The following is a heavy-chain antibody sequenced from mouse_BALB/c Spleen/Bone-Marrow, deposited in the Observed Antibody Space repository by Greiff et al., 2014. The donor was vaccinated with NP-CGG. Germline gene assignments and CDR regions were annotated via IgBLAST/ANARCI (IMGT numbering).Heavy chain of an antibody. CDR3: AQGYDWAMDY. Sequence: EVQLQQSGAELVKPGASVKLSCTASGFNIKDTYMHWVKQRPEQGLEWIGRIDPANGNTKYDPKFQGKATITADTSSNTAYLQLNSLKSEDTAVYYCAQGYDWAMDYWGQGTSVTVSS. V-gene: IGHV14-3*02. CDR1: GFNIKDTY. D-gene: IGHD2-14*01. J-gene: IGHJ4*01. CDR2: IDPANGNT.